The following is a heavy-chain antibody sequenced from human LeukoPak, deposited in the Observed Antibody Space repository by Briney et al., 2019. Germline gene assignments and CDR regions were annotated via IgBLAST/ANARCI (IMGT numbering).Heavy chain of an antibody. Sequence: SVKVSCKASGGTFSSYAISWVRQAPGQGLEWMGGIIPIFGTANYAQKFQGRVTITADESTSTAYMELSSLRSEDTAVYYCASGESSGYRNGYYFDYWGQGTLVTVSS. CDR1: GGTFSSYA. D-gene: IGHD3-22*01. CDR2: IIPIFGTA. V-gene: IGHV1-69*13. J-gene: IGHJ4*02. CDR3: ASGESSGYRNGYYFDY.